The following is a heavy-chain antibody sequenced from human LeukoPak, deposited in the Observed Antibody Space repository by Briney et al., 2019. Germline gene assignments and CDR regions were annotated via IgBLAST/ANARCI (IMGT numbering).Heavy chain of an antibody. J-gene: IGHJ3*02. D-gene: IGHD5-12*01. V-gene: IGHV3-30*03. CDR3: ARGLSGYVPENAFDI. Sequence: GGSLRLSCAASGFTFSSYGMHWVRQAPGKGLEWVAVISYDGSNKYYADSVKGRFTISRDNSKNTLYLQMNSLRAEDTAVYYCARGLSGYVPENAFDIWGQGTMVTVSS. CDR1: GFTFSSYG. CDR2: ISYDGSNK.